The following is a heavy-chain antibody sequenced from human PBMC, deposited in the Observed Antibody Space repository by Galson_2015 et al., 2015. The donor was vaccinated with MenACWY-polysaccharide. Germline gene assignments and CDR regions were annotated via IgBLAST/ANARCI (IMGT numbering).Heavy chain of an antibody. CDR1: GFTFSSYW. V-gene: IGHV3-7*01. CDR2: IKQDGSEK. J-gene: IGHJ5*02. Sequence: SLRLSCAASGFTFSSYWLSWVRQAPGKGLEWVANIKQDGSEKYYVDSVKGRFTISRDNAENPLYLQMNSLRAEDTAVYYCARDPTFDPWGQGTLVTVSS. CDR3: ARDPTFDP.